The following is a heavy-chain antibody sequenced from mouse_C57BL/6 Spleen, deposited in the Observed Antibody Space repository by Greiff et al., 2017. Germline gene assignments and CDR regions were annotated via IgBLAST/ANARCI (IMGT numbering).Heavy chain of an antibody. D-gene: IGHD1-1*01. CDR3: ARSHYYGSGGYYFDD. Sequence: EVQLQQSGPELVKPGASVKISCKASGYSFTGYYMNWVKQSPEKSLEWIGEINPSTGGTTYNQKFKAKATLTVDKSSSTAYMQLKSLTSEDSAVYYCARSHYYGSGGYYFDDWGQGTTLTVSS. V-gene: IGHV1-42*01. J-gene: IGHJ2*01. CDR2: INPSTGGT. CDR1: GYSFTGYY.